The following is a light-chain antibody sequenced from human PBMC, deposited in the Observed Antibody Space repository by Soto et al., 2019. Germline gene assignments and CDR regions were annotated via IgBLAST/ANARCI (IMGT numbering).Light chain of an antibody. CDR1: QSVSTS. V-gene: IGKV3-20*01. J-gene: IGKJ4*01. CDR3: QQYGSSLT. CDR2: DAS. Sequence: IVLTQSPATLSLSPGERAALSCRASQSVSTSLAWYQHKPGQAPRLIIYDASKRAPGIPARFSGSGSGTDFTLTISRLEPEDFAVYYCQQYGSSLTFGGG.